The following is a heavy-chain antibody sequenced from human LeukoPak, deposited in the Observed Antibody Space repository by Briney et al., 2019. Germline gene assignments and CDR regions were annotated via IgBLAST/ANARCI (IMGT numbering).Heavy chain of an antibody. Sequence: GGSLRLSCVTSGFTFGNYGMHWVRQAPGKGLVWVSRINSDGSSTSYADSVKGRFTISRDNAKNTLYLQMNSLRAEDTAVYYCASPNAYGDYVDYYYMDVWGKGTTVTVSS. CDR3: ASPNAYGDYVDYYYMDV. V-gene: IGHV3-74*01. D-gene: IGHD4-17*01. CDR2: INSDGSST. J-gene: IGHJ6*03. CDR1: GFTFGNYG.